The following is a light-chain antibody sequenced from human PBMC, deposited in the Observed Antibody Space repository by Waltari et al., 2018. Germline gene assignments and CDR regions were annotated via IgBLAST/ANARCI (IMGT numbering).Light chain of an antibody. V-gene: IGKV1-33*01. CDR1: EDISNH. CDR3: QQFHDLPFT. Sequence: DIQMTQSPSSLSASVGDRVTITCQASEDISNHLVWFQQKQGQAPKLMIFDASSLQPGVPSSFRGSGSGTHFTFTISSLQPEDFATFYCQQFHDLPFTFGPGTTVDIK. CDR2: DAS. J-gene: IGKJ3*01.